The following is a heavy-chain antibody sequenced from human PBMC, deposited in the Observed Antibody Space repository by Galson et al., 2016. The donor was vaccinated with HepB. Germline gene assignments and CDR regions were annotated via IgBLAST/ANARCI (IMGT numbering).Heavy chain of an antibody. Sequence: SLRLSCAASGFTFSGSAMHWVRQASGKGLEWVSSISSSSAFIYYADSLKGRFTISRDNAKDSLYLQINSLRGEDTAVYYCARDRGYSGYGAYNWFDPWGQGTLVTVSS. CDR2: ISSSSAFI. CDR3: ARDRGYSGYGAYNWFDP. D-gene: IGHD5-12*01. J-gene: IGHJ5*02. V-gene: IGHV3-21*01. CDR1: GFTFSGSA.